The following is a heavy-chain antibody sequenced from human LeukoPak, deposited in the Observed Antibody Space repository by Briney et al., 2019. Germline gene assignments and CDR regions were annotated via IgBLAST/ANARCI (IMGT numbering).Heavy chain of an antibody. J-gene: IGHJ4*02. Sequence: GASVKVSFKASGYTFTGYYMHWVRQAPGQGLEWMGRINPNSGGTNYAQKFQGRVTMTRDTSISTAYMELSRLRSDDTAVYYCARDPGTWWTGDYWGQGTLVTVSS. CDR2: INPNSGGT. D-gene: IGHD1-14*01. CDR3: ARDPGTWWTGDY. CDR1: GYTFTGYY. V-gene: IGHV1-2*06.